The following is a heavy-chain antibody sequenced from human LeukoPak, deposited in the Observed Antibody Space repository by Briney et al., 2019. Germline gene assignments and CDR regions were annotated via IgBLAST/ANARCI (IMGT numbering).Heavy chain of an antibody. J-gene: IGHJ4*02. V-gene: IGHV4-61*02. Sequence: SETLSLTCTVSGGSISSGSYYWRWIRQPAGTGLEWIGRIYTSGSTNYNPSLKSRVTISVDTSKNQFSLKLSSVTAADTAVYYCARDHRLQLDYWGQGTLVTVSS. CDR2: IYTSGST. CDR3: ARDHRLQLDY. D-gene: IGHD4-11*01. CDR1: GGSISSGSYY.